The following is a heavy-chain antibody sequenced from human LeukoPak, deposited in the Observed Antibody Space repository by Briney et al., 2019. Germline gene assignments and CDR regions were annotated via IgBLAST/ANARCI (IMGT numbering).Heavy chain of an antibody. CDR3: ARIPNSYYYYGMDV. CDR2: VKLDGSET. Sequence: GGSLRLSCAASGFTFSRYWMTWVRQAPGKGLEWVANVKLDGSETSNVDSVRGRFTISRGNAKNSLYLQMNSLRDEDTAVYYCARIPNSYYYYGMDVWGQGTTVTVSS. J-gene: IGHJ6*02. V-gene: IGHV3-7*01. CDR1: GFTFSRYW.